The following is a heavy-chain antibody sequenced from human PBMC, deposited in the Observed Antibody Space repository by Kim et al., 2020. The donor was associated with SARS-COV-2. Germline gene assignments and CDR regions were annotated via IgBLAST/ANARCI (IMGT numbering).Heavy chain of an antibody. CDR2: IYSGGST. CDR3: ARVRALVTMVQGVITYYG. V-gene: IGHV3-53*01. Sequence: GGSLRLSCAASGFTVSSNYMSWVRQAPGKGLEWVSVIYSGGSTYYADSVKGRFTISRDNSKNTLYLHMNSLRAEDTAVYYCARVRALVTMVQGVITYYG. J-gene: IGHJ6*01. D-gene: IGHD3-10*01. CDR1: GFTVSSNY.